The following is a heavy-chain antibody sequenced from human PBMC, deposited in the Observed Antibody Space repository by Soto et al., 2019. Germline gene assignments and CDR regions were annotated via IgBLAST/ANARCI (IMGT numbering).Heavy chain of an antibody. D-gene: IGHD2-2*01. Sequence: QVQLVESGGGVVQPGRSLRLSCAASGFTFSSYAMHWVRQAPGKGLVWVAVISYDGSNKYYADSVKGRFTISRDNSKNTLYLQMNSLRAEDTAVYYCARAGRYCSSTSCYGNYYYYAMDVWSQGTTVTVSS. J-gene: IGHJ6*02. CDR3: ARAGRYCSSTSCYGNYYYYAMDV. V-gene: IGHV3-30-3*01. CDR1: GFTFSSYA. CDR2: ISYDGSNK.